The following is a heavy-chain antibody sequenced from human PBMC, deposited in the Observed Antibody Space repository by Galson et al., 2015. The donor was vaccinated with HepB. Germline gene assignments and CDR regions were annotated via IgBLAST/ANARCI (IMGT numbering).Heavy chain of an antibody. Sequence: SLRLSCAASGFTFSDSYMNWIRQTPGKGLEFISYISGSGATIYYADSVKGRFTMSRDNARNSLFLQMNTLRAEDTAVYYCARFGSGFYYVSDWGQGTLVTVSS. CDR3: ARFGSGFYYVSD. J-gene: IGHJ4*02. V-gene: IGHV3-11*01. CDR2: ISGSGATI. CDR1: GFTFSDSY. D-gene: IGHD3-22*01.